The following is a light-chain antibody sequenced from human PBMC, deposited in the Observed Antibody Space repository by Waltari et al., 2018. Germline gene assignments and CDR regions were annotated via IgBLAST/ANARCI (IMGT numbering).Light chain of an antibody. J-gene: IGLJ3*02. Sequence: QAVLTQPPSASGAPGQMVSISCSGTNSNIGSNTVNWYQQLPGTAPKLLISSDYPRPPAVPVRFFASMSGTSASLAISGLLSENESDYYCATWDDSLNGWVFGGGTKLTVL. CDR3: ATWDDSLNGWV. V-gene: IGLV1-44*01. CDR1: NSNIGSNT. CDR2: SDY.